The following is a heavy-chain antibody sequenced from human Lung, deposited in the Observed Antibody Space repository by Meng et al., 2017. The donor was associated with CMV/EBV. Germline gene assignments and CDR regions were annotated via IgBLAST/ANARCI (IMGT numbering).Heavy chain of an antibody. CDR3: ARSGYCSSTSCDNWFDP. CDR1: GYSFTSYW. J-gene: IGHJ5*02. CDR2: IYPGDSDT. Sequence: GGSLRLXCKGSGYSFTSYWIGWVRQMPGKGLEWMGIIYPGDSDTRYSPSFQGQVTISADKSISTAYLQWSSLKASDTAMYYCARSGYCSSTSCDNWFDPXGQGXLVTVSS. D-gene: IGHD2-2*03. V-gene: IGHV5-51*01.